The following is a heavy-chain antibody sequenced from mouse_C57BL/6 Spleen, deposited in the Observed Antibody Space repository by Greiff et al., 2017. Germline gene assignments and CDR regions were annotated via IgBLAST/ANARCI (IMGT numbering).Heavy chain of an antibody. D-gene: IGHD2-12*01. CDR3: ARDYIRDYFDY. CDR1: GFTFSDYG. CDR2: ISSGSSTI. V-gene: IGHV5-17*01. Sequence: EVKLMESGGGLVKPGGSLKLSCAASGFTFSDYGMHWVRQAPEKGLEWVAYISSGSSTIYYADTVKGRFTISRDNAKNTLFLQMTSLRSEDTAMYYCARDYIRDYFDYWGQGTTLTVSS. J-gene: IGHJ2*01.